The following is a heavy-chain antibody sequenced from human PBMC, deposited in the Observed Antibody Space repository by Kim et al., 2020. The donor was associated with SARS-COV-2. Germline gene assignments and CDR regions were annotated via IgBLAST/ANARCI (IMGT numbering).Heavy chain of an antibody. V-gene: IGHV4-34*01. D-gene: IGHD3-22*01. J-gene: IGHJ4*02. CDR1: GGSFRGYY. CDR3: ARGIRKTTMILVVATSESVYLDY. CDR2: INHSGST. Sequence: SETLSLTCAVFGGSFRGYYWSWVRQPPGKGLEWIGEINHSGSTNYNPSLKSRVTVSADTSKNQFSLKLSSVTAADTAVYYCARGIRKTTMILVVATSESVYLDYWGQGTLVTVSS.